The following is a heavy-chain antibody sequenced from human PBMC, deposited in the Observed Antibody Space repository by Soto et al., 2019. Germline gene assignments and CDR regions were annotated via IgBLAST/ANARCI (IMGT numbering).Heavy chain of an antibody. CDR2: ISSNGENT. D-gene: IGHD6-13*01. CDR1: GLTSAYHA. J-gene: IGHJ4*02. V-gene: IGHV3-23*04. Sequence: EVQLVDSGGGLVQIGGSLRLSCSASGLTSAYHAMNWVRQAPGKGLEWVSTISSNGENTHYADSVKGRFLISSDNSSKTVDLQMNSLRVEDTAVYYCVYWVSAHFDSWGQGTLVTVSS. CDR3: VYWVSAHFDS.